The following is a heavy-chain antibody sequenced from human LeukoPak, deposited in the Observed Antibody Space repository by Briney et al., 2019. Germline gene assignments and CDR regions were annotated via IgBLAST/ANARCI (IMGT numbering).Heavy chain of an antibody. J-gene: IGHJ4*02. D-gene: IGHD6-13*01. CDR3: ARHRIAAIIDY. V-gene: IGHV4-59*08. CDR2: IYYSGST. Sequence: SETLSLTCTVSGYSISSGYYWSWIRQPPGTGLEWIGYIYYSGSTNYNPSLKSRVTISVDTSKNRFSLKLSSVTAADTAVYYCARHRIAAIIDYWGQGTLVTVSS. CDR1: GYSISSGYY.